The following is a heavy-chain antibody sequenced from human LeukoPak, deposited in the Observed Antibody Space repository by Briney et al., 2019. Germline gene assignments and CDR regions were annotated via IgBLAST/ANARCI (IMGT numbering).Heavy chain of an antibody. CDR1: VGSITSDH. Sequence: PSETLSLICTVSVGSITSDHWKWIRQPPGKGLEWIGCIYYSGRTYYNPSLKSRVTISVGMSKNQFSLRLTSVTAADTAVYYCATDNSYGSGSFYTWGQGTLVTVSS. D-gene: IGHD3-10*01. J-gene: IGHJ4*02. CDR3: ATDNSYGSGSFYT. CDR2: IYYSGRT. V-gene: IGHV4-59*01.